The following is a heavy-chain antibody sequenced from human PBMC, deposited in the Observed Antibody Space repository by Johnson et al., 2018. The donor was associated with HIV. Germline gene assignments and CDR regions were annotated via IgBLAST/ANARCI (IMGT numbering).Heavy chain of an antibody. CDR1: GFTVSTNS. CDR2: IYSGDNT. Sequence: VQLVESGGGLVQPGGSLRLSCAASGFTVSTNSMSWVRQAPGKGLEWVSVIYSGDNTLYADSVKGRFIVSRDNSKNTLYVQMNSLRAEDTAVYYCAGGVAVAFDIWGPGTIVTVSS. D-gene: IGHD6-19*01. J-gene: IGHJ3*02. CDR3: AGGVAVAFDI. V-gene: IGHV3-66*01.